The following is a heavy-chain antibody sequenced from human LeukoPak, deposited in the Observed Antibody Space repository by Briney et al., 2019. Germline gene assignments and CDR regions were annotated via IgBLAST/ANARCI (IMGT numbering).Heavy chain of an antibody. D-gene: IGHD6-19*01. Sequence: GGSLRLSCAASGFTFSSYAMHWVRQAPGKGLEWVSSISGSGDSTYYADSVKGRFTISRDNSRNTLYLQMNSLRAEDTAVYYCAKDESSSGWYPAYWGQGTLVTVS. CDR1: GFTFSSYA. V-gene: IGHV3-23*01. CDR3: AKDESSSGWYPAY. J-gene: IGHJ4*02. CDR2: ISGSGDST.